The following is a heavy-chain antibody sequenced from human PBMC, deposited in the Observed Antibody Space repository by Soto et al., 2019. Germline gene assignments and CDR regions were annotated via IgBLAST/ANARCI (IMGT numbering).Heavy chain of an antibody. Sequence: SETLSLTCAVSGGSISSGGYYWSWIRQQPGKGLERIGYIYHSGSTYYNPSLKSRVTISIDRSKNQFSLKLSSVNAAYPGVCHCASIIAAAETASDWLHPWGEGTLVTVCS. J-gene: IGHJ5*02. V-gene: IGHV4-30-2*01. CDR2: IYHSGST. D-gene: IGHD6-13*01. CDR1: GGSISSGGYY. CDR3: ASIIAAAETASDWLHP.